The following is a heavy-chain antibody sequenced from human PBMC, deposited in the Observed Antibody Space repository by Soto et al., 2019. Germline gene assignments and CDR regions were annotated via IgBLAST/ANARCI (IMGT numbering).Heavy chain of an antibody. CDR2: ISAYNGNT. J-gene: IGHJ5*02. CDR1: GYTFPSYG. CDR3: ARDPTWGIAAAGTPHWFDP. V-gene: IGHV1-18*01. D-gene: IGHD6-13*01. Sequence: ASVKVSCKASGYTFPSYGISWVRQAPGQGLEWMGWISAYNGNTNYAQKLQGRVTMTTDTSTSTAYMELRSLRSDDTAVYYCARDPTWGIAAAGTPHWFDPWGQGTLVTVSS.